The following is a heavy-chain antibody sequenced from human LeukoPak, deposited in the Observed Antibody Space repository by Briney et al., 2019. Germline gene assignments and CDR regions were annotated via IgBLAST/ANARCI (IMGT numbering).Heavy chain of an antibody. CDR3: ARVGGVGATTRTNWFDP. CDR2: IYTSGST. V-gene: IGHV4-59*10. CDR1: GGSFSGYY. Sequence: SETLSLTCAVYGGSFSGYYWSWTRQPAGKGLEWIGRIYTSGSTNYSPSLKSRVTISVDTSRNQFSLNLTSVTAADTAVYYCARVGGVGATTRTNWFDPWGQGTLVTVSS. J-gene: IGHJ5*02. D-gene: IGHD1-26*01.